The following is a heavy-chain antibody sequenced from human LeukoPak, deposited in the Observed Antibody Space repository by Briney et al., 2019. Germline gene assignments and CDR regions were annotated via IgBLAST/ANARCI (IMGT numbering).Heavy chain of an antibody. D-gene: IGHD5/OR15-5a*01. CDR2: IIPIFGTA. V-gene: IGHV1-69*05. Sequence: SVKVSCKASGGTFSSYAISWVRQAPGQGLEWMGRIIPIFGTANYAQKFQGRVTITTDESTSTAYMELSSLRSEDTAVYYCARDRSTTTGHWFDPWGQGTLVTVSS. CDR3: ARDRSTTTGHWFDP. J-gene: IGHJ5*02. CDR1: GGTFSSYA.